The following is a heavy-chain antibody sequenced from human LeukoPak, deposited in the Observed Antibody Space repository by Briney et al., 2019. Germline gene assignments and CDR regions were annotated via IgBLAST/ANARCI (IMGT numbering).Heavy chain of an antibody. CDR3: ARQNYGAAPLRY. CDR2: INHSGRT. D-gene: IGHD4/OR15-4a*01. CDR1: SGSFSGYY. Sequence: NASETLSLTCAVYSGSFSGYYWSWIRQPPGKGLEWIGEINHSGRTNYNPSLKSRVTISVDTSKNQFSLKLSSVTAADTAVYYCARQNYGAAPLRYWGQGTLVTVSS. V-gene: IGHV4-34*01. J-gene: IGHJ4*02.